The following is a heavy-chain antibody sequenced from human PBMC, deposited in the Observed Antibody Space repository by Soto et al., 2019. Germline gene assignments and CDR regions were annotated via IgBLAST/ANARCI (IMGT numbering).Heavy chain of an antibody. V-gene: IGHV3-73*02. CDR3: IRFSRSLSGYFDL. Sequence: EVQLVESGGGLVQPGGSLKLSCAASGFSFRESAMHWVRHASGTGLEWVGRIRSKGNNYATTYAASVKGRFTISRDDSKNTAYLQMNSLKTEDTAVYYCIRFSRSLSGYFDLWGRGTLVTVSS. CDR1: GFSFRESA. CDR2: IRSKGNNYAT. J-gene: IGHJ2*01. D-gene: IGHD3-16*02.